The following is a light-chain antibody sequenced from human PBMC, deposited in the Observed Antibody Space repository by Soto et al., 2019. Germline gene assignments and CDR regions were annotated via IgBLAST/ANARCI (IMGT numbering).Light chain of an antibody. CDR1: QDISNY. CDR3: QQYDNLPYT. CDR2: DAS. Sequence: DIQMTQSPSSLSASVGDRVTITCQASQDISNYLNCYQQKPGKAPKLLIYDASNLETGVPSRFSGSGCGTDFTFTISSLQPEDIATYYFQQYDNLPYTFGQGTKLEIK. J-gene: IGKJ2*01. V-gene: IGKV1-33*01.